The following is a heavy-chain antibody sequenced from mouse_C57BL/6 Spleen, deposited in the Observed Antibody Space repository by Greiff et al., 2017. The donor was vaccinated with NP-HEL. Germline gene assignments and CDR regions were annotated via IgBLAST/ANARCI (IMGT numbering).Heavy chain of an antibody. CDR3: ARHEGGFYAMDY. CDR1: GYTFTEYT. Sequence: QVQLQQPGAELVKPGASVKLSCKASGYTFTEYTIHWVKQRSGQGLEWIGWFYPGRGSIKYNEKFKDKATLTADKSSSTVYMELSRLTAEDSAVYFCARHEGGFYAMDYWGQGTSVTVSS. J-gene: IGHJ4*01. V-gene: IGHV1-62-2*01. CDR2: FYPGRGSI.